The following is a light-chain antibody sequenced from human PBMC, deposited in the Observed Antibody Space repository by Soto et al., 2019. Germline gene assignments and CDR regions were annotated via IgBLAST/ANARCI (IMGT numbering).Light chain of an antibody. V-gene: IGKV3-15*01. CDR2: GAS. CDR3: QQHNNWPPWT. J-gene: IGKJ1*01. CDR1: QSVSSN. Sequence: EIVMTQSPATLSVSPGERATLSCRASQSVSSNLAWYQQKPGQAPRLLIYGASTRATGIPARFSGSGSGTEFTLTISSLQSEDFAVYYCQQHNNWPPWTFGQGTNVEIK.